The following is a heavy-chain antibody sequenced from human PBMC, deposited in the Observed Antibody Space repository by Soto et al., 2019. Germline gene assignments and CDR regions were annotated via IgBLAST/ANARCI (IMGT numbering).Heavy chain of an antibody. CDR1: GYSFTGYS. CDR3: AREVLSRGHFITVKRFDY. D-gene: IGHD3-10*01. J-gene: IGHJ4*02. Sequence: GASVKVSCKTSGYSFTGYSVHWVRQAPGHGPEWMGWINPKSGGTKYAQKFQGRVTMTRDTSISTVFMELSRVTSDDTAVYYCAREVLSRGHFITVKRFDYWGQGSLVTVSS. V-gene: IGHV1-2*02. CDR2: INPKSGGT.